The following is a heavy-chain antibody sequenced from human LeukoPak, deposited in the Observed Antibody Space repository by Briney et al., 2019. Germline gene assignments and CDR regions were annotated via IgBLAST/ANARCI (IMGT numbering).Heavy chain of an antibody. CDR3: AKHSGSYFIYYVDS. CDR1: GFTFSSNG. CDR2: ISGSSYNT. D-gene: IGHD1-26*01. J-gene: IGHJ4*02. Sequence: GGSLRLSCAASGFTFSSNGMSWVRQAPGKGLEWVSTISGSSYNTYYADSVKGRFTISRDNSANTLYLQINSLRAENTALYYCAKHSGSYFIYYVDSWGQGTLVTVSS. V-gene: IGHV3-23*01.